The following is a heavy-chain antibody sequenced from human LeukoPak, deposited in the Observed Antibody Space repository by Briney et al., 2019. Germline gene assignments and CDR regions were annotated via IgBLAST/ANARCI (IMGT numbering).Heavy chain of an antibody. D-gene: IGHD2-2*01. Sequence: GGSLRLSCAASRFTFSTYWMHWVRQAPGKGLVWVSRINSDGSSTGYADSVKGRFTISRDNSKNTLYLQMNSLRAEDTAVYYCAKDGGEGDIVVVPAAVDYWGQGTLVTVSS. CDR3: AKDGGEGDIVVVPAAVDY. J-gene: IGHJ4*02. V-gene: IGHV3-74*01. CDR2: INSDGSST. CDR1: RFTFSTYW.